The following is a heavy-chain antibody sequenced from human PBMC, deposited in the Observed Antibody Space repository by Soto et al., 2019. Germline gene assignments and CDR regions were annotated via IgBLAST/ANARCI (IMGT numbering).Heavy chain of an antibody. V-gene: IGHV4-28*01. CDR2: IYYSGTT. J-gene: IGHJ4*02. Sequence: QVQLQESGPGLVKPSDTLSLTCAVSAYSISSSNWWGWIRQPPGKGLEWIGYIYYSGTTYYNPSLKRRVTSSVDTSQNQFSLKLTSVTAVDTAVYYCARRETQGPIDYWGQGTLVTVSP. D-gene: IGHD1-26*01. CDR3: ARRETQGPIDY. CDR1: AYSISSSNW.